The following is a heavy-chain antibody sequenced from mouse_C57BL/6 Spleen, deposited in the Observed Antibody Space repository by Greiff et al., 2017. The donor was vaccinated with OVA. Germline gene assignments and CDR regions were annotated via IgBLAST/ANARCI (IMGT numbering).Heavy chain of an antibody. Sequence: QVQLQQPGTELVKPGASVKLSCKASGYTFTSYWMHWVKQRPGQGLEWIGNINPGNGGTKYTEKFKSKATLTVDKSSSTAYMQLSSLTSEDSAVHDGAYRGSSYDYVDYWGQGTTLTVSS. V-gene: IGHV1-53*01. CDR1: GYTFTSYW. J-gene: IGHJ2*01. CDR3: AYRGSSYDYVDY. D-gene: IGHD1-1*01. CDR2: INPGNGGT.